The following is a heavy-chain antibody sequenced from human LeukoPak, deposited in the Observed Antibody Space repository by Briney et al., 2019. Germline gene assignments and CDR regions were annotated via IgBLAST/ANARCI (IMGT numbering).Heavy chain of an antibody. D-gene: IGHD2-2*01. V-gene: IGHV4-59*12. CDR1: GGSISSYY. CDR3: ARMGLPAADNWFDP. CDR2: IYHSGST. Sequence: PSETLSLTCTVSGGSISSYYWSWIRQPPGKGLEWIGYIYHSGSTYYNPSLKSRVTISVDRSKNQFSLKLSSVTAADTAVYYCARMGLPAADNWFDPWGQGTLVTVSS. J-gene: IGHJ5*02.